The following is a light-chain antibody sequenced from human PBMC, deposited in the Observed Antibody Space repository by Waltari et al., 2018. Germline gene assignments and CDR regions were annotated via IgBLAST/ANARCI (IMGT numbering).Light chain of an antibody. V-gene: IGKV1-39*01. Sequence: DIQMTQTPSSLSASVGDSITITCRASQFVNNYINWYQLKPGRAPKLIIYAASSLQSGVPSRFSGSRSATDFTLTLTTLQPDDFATYVCQQTHSLPPTFGQGTKLDVK. CDR3: QQTHSLPPT. J-gene: IGKJ2*01. CDR2: AAS. CDR1: QFVNNY.